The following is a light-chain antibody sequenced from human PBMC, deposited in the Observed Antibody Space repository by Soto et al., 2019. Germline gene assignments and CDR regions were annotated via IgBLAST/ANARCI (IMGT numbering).Light chain of an antibody. CDR1: SSNSGAGYD. CDR2: GSS. J-gene: IGLJ2*01. Sequence: LTQPPSVSGAPGQRVTISCTGSSSNSGAGYDVHWYQQLPGTAPKLLIYGSSNRPSGVPDRFSGSKSGTSASLAITGLQAEDEADYYCQSYDSSLRGIFGGGTKLTVL. CDR3: QSYDSSLRGI. V-gene: IGLV1-40*01.